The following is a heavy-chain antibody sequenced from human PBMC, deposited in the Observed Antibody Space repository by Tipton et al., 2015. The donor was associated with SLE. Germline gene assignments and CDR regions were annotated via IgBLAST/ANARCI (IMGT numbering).Heavy chain of an antibody. CDR3: ARGHECHYDSPNFDI. D-gene: IGHD5-12*01. Sequence: TLSLTCAVYGGSFSGYYWSWIRQPPGKGLEWIGEINHSGSTNYNPSLKSRVTISVDTSKNQFSLKLSSVTAADTAVYYCARGHECHYDSPNFDIWGQGTMVTVSS. J-gene: IGHJ3*02. CDR2: INHSGST. V-gene: IGHV4-34*01. CDR1: GGSFSGYY.